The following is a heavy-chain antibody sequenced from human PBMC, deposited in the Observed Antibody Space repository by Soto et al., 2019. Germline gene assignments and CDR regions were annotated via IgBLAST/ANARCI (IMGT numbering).Heavy chain of an antibody. D-gene: IGHD1-1*01. J-gene: IGHJ1*01. CDR1: GFTFGNYA. V-gene: IGHV3-23*01. CDR3: VKGGTSSANFQH. Sequence: EVQLLESGGGLVQPGESLRLSCAASGFTFGNYAMNWVRQAPGKGLEWVSAIDGGGTRTYYADSAKGRFTISRDSSNSRLYLQMGSLSAEDTAVYYCVKGGTSSANFQHWGQGTLVTVSS. CDR2: IDGGGTRT.